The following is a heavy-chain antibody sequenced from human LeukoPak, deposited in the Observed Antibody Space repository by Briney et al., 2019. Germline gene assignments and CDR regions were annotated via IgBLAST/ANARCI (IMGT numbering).Heavy chain of an antibody. V-gene: IGHV4-34*01. D-gene: IGHD5-18*01. J-gene: IGHJ6*03. CDR3: ARDLPPRYSHAKYYYYYYYMDV. Sequence: SETLSLTCAVYGGSFSGYYWSWIRQPPGKGLEWIGEINHSGSTNYNPSLKSRVTISVDTSKNQFSLKLSSVTAADTAVYYCARDLPPRYSHAKYYYYYYYMDVWGKGTTVTVSS. CDR2: INHSGST. CDR1: GGSFSGYY.